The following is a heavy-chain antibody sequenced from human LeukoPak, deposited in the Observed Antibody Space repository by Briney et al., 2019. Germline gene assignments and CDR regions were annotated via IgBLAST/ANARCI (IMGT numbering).Heavy chain of an antibody. V-gene: IGHV4-38-2*02. D-gene: IGHD3-22*01. CDR2: IYHSGSS. Sequence: TTSETLSLTCTVSGYSITSAYYWGWIRQSPGKGLAWIGSIYHSGSSYYNPSLKSRVTISVDTSKNHFSLKLTSVTAADTAVYYCAREHYYDSTAYLDWGQGTLVSVSS. J-gene: IGHJ4*02. CDR1: GYSITSAYY. CDR3: AREHYYDSTAYLD.